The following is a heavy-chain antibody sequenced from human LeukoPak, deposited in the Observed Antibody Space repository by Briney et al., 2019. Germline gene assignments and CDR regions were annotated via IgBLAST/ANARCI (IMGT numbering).Heavy chain of an antibody. CDR3: AEDSRGANFFGDFDY. Sequence: GGSLRLSCAASGFTFSLYGMHWVRQAPGKGLEWVALISNDGSKTYYADSVKGRFTISRDNSKNTVYLQVSSLRADDTAVYYCAEDSRGANFFGDFDYWGQGTLVTVSS. V-gene: IGHV3-33*06. J-gene: IGHJ4*02. CDR2: ISNDGSKT. D-gene: IGHD3-10*01. CDR1: GFTFSLYG.